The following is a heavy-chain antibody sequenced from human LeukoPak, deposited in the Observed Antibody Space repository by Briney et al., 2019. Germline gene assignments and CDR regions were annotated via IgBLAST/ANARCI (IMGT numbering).Heavy chain of an antibody. CDR2: IYYSGST. J-gene: IGHJ4*02. D-gene: IGHD3-22*01. CDR3: ARIKKDYYYDSSGYPYYFDY. CDR1: GGSLSSYY. Sequence: SETLSLTCTVSGGSLSSYYWSWIRQPPGKGLEWIGYIYYSGSTNYNPSLKSRVTISVDTSKNQFSLKLSSVTAADTAVYYCARIKKDYYYDSSGYPYYFDYWGQGTLVTVSS. V-gene: IGHV4-59*01.